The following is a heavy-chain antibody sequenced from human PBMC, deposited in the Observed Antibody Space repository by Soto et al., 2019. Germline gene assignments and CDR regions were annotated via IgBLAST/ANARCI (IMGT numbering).Heavy chain of an antibody. CDR1: GFTFSSYS. Sequence: EVQLVESGGGLVKPGGSLRLSCAASGFTFSSYSMNWVRQAPGKGLEWVSSISSSSSYIYYADSVKGRFTISRDNAKNSLYLQMNSLRSEDTAVYYCASPYYDFWIGYSGYYYYGMDVWGQVTTVTDSS. D-gene: IGHD3-3*01. CDR2: ISSSSSYI. CDR3: ASPYYDFWIGYSGYYYYGMDV. V-gene: IGHV3-21*01. J-gene: IGHJ6*02.